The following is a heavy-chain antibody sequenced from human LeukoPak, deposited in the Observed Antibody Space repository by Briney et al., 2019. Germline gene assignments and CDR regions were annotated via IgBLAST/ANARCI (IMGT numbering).Heavy chain of an antibody. J-gene: IGHJ4*02. CDR1: GGSISSGGYY. CDR2: IYYSGST. Sequence: SETLSLTCTVSGGSISSGGYYWSWICQHPGKGLEWIGYIYYSGSTYYNPSLKSRVTISVDTSKNQFSLKLSSVTAADTAVYHCARASLTGYLYYFDYWGQGTLVTVSS. D-gene: IGHD3-9*01. V-gene: IGHV4-31*03. CDR3: ARASLTGYLYYFDY.